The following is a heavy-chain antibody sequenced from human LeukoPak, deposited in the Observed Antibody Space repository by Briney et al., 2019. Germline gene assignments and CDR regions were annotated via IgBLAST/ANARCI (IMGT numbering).Heavy chain of an antibody. V-gene: IGHV4-34*01. CDR2: INHSGST. Sequence: SETLSLTCAVYGGSFSGYYWSWIRPPPGKGLEWIGEINHSGSTNYNPSLKSRVTISVDTSKNQFSLKLSSVTAADTAVYYCASLGYCSSTSCLISRASVDVWGKGTTVTVSS. J-gene: IGHJ6*04. D-gene: IGHD2-2*01. CDR3: ASLGYCSSTSCLISRASVDV. CDR1: GGSFSGYY.